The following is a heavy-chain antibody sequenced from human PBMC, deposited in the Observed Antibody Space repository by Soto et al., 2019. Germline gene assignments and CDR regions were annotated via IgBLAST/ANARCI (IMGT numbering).Heavy chain of an antibody. Sequence: PSETLSLTCAVYGGSFSGYYWSWIRQPPGKGLEWIGEINHSGSTNYNPSLKSRVTISVDTSKNQFSLKLSSVTAADTAVYYCARALVGPYYYYYGMDVWGQGTTVTVSS. D-gene: IGHD2-15*01. V-gene: IGHV4-34*01. CDR2: INHSGST. CDR1: GGSFSGYY. J-gene: IGHJ6*02. CDR3: ARALVGPYYYYYGMDV.